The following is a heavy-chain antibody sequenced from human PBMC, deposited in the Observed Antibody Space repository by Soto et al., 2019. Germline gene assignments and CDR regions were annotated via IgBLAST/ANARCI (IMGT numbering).Heavy chain of an antibody. CDR1: GFTFSSYG. V-gene: IGHV3-33*01. CDR3: ARELGYCSSTSCYVMGYYYGMDV. J-gene: IGHJ6*02. D-gene: IGHD2-2*01. Sequence: GGSLRLSCAASGFTFSSYGMHWVRQAPGKGLEWVAVIWYDGSNKYYADSVKGRFTISRDNSKNTLYLQVNSLRAEDTAVYYCARELGYCSSTSCYVMGYYYGMDVWGQGTTVTVS. CDR2: IWYDGSNK.